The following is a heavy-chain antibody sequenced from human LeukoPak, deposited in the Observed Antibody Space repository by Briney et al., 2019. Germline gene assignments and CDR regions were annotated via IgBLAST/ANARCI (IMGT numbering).Heavy chain of an antibody. V-gene: IGHV3-21*01. D-gene: IGHD2-15*01. CDR2: ISSSSSYL. CDR3: ARDPWEDIVVVVAATPDY. J-gene: IGHJ4*02. Sequence: GGSLRLSCAASGFTFSSYSMNWVRQAPGKGLVWVSSISSSSSYLYYADSVKGRFTISRDNAKNSLYLQMNSLRAEDTAVNYCARDPWEDIVVVVAATPDYWGQGTLVTVSS. CDR1: GFTFSSYS.